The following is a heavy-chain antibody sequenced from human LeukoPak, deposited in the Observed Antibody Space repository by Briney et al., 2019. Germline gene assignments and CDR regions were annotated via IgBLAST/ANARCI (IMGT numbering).Heavy chain of an antibody. CDR3: ARDPMNRRFDY. J-gene: IGHJ4*02. V-gene: IGHV1-69*04. CDR2: IIPILGIA. CDR1: GGTFSSYA. D-gene: IGHD3-22*01. Sequence: SVKVSCKASGGTFSSYAISWVRQAPGQGLEWMGRIIPILGIANYAQKFQGRVTITADKSTSTAYMELSSLRSEDTAVYYCARDPMNRRFDYWGQGTLVTVSS.